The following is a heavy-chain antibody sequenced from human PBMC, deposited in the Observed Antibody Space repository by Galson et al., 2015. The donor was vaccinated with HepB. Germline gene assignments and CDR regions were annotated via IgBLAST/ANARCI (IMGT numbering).Heavy chain of an antibody. Sequence: SGAEVKKPGESLKISCKGSGYRFTSYWIGWVRQMPGKGLEWMGIIFPGDPDTRYSPSFQGQVTISADKSISTAYLQWSSLKASDTAMYYCARRGGSSGWFPGWYFDLWGRGTLVTVSS. D-gene: IGHD6-19*01. CDR2: IFPGDPDT. CDR1: GYRFTSYW. J-gene: IGHJ2*01. V-gene: IGHV5-51*01. CDR3: ARRGGSSGWFPGWYFDL.